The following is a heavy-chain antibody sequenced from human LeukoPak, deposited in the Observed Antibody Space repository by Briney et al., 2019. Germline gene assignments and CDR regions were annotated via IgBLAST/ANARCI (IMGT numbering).Heavy chain of an antibody. CDR3: ASRYDPSYYVSSGYYF. Sequence: SETLSLTCAVYGGSFSGFYWSWIRQPPGKGLEWIGEINHSGSTNYNPSLKSRVTISVDTSKNQFSLKLSSVTAAGTAVYYCASRYDPSYYVSSGYYFLGQGTLVTVSS. V-gene: IGHV4-34*01. D-gene: IGHD3-22*01. J-gene: IGHJ4*02. CDR2: INHSGST. CDR1: GGSFSGFY.